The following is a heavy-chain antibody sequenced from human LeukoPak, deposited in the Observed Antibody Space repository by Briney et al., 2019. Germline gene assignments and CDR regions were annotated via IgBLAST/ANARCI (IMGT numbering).Heavy chain of an antibody. V-gene: IGHV3-21*01. CDR3: ARVGVTGDNWFDP. CDR1: GFTFSSYS. D-gene: IGHD2-21*02. J-gene: IGHJ5*02. Sequence: GGSLRLSCAASGFTFSSYSMNWVRQAPGKGLEWVSSISSSSSYIYYADSVKGRFTISRDNAKNSLYLQMNSLGAEDTAVYYCARVGVTGDNWFDPWGQGTLVTVSS. CDR2: ISSSSSYI.